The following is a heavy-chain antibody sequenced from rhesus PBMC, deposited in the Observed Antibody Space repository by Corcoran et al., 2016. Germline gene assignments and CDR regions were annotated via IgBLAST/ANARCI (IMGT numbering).Heavy chain of an antibody. Sequence: EVQLVQSGAEVKRPGESLKISCRTSGYSFTSYWLSWVRQMPGKGLEWMGAIDPSDSEIRYNPAFQGQVTISADKSITTAYLQWSRLKASDTATYYCAKGMGLAAAGPLDYWGQGVLVTVSS. CDR2: IDPSDSEI. D-gene: IGHD6-25*01. J-gene: IGHJ4*01. CDR1: GYSFTSYW. V-gene: IGHV5-20*01. CDR3: AKGMGLAAAGPLDY.